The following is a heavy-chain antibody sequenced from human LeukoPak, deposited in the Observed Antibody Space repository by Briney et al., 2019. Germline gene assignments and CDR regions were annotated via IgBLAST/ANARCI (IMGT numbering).Heavy chain of an antibody. CDR3: ARVYYYDSSGPGARRGAFDI. CDR2: IIPIFGTA. Sequence: ASVKVSCKASGDTFSSYAISWVRQAPGQGLEWMGRIIPIFGTANYAQKFQGRVTITADESTSTAYMELSSLRSEDTAVYYCARVYYYDSSGPGARRGAFDIWGQGTMVTVSS. CDR1: GDTFSSYA. J-gene: IGHJ3*02. V-gene: IGHV1-69*13. D-gene: IGHD3-22*01.